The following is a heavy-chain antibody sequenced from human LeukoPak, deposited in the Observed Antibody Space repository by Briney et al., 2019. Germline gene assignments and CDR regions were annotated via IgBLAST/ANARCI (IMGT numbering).Heavy chain of an antibody. V-gene: IGHV1-3*01. CDR3: ANPRYDSSGYYYVD. D-gene: IGHD3-22*01. Sequence: ASVKVSCTASGYTFTDYTMHWLRQALGQRLDWMGWINGGSGNTKYSPEFQGRVTITRDTSASTAYMELSSLRSEDTAVYYCANPRYDSSGYYYVDWGQGTLVTVSS. J-gene: IGHJ4*02. CDR1: GYTFTDYT. CDR2: INGGSGNT.